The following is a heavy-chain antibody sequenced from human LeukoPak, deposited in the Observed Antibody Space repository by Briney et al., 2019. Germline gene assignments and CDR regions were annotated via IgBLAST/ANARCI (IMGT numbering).Heavy chain of an antibody. Sequence: SETLSLTCTVSGASISPYYWTWIRQPPGKGLEWIGYINYSGSTNYNPSLKSRVTISVDTSKNQFSLKLTSVTAADTAVYYCARSRSDYAISSDYWGQETLVTVSS. D-gene: IGHD4-17*01. J-gene: IGHJ4*02. CDR2: INYSGST. V-gene: IGHV4-59*01. CDR3: ARSRSDYAISSDY. CDR1: GASISPYY.